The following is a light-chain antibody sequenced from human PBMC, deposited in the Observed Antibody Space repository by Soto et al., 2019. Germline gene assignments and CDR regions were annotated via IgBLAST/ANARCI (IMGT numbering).Light chain of an antibody. CDR2: GAS. CDR1: QSVSSSF. Sequence: EIMLTQSPGTLSLSPGERATLSCRASQSVSSSFLAWYQQKPGQAPRLLIYGASIRATGIPDRFSGSGSGKDFTLTISRLDTEDFDMYLCQPYGPSLWTFGQGPRVDIK. CDR3: QPYGPSLWT. J-gene: IGKJ1*01. V-gene: IGKV3-20*01.